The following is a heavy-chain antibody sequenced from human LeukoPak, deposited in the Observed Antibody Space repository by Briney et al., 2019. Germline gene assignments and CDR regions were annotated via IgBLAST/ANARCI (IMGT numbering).Heavy chain of an antibody. J-gene: IGHJ4*02. D-gene: IGHD2-2*01. V-gene: IGHV3-7*03. Sequence: PGGSLRLSCAASGFTFSSYWMSWVRQAPGKGLEWVANIKEDGSEKHYVDSVKGRFTISRDNAKNSLYLQMNSLRAEDTAVYYCAKDRLIVVVPAAIFDYWGQGTLVTVSS. CDR3: AKDRLIVVVPAAIFDY. CDR1: GFTFSSYW. CDR2: IKEDGSEK.